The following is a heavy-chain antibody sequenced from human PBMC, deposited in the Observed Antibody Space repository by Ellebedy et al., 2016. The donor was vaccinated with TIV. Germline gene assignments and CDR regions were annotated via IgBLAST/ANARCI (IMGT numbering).Heavy chain of an antibody. CDR1: GYTFTSYD. Sequence: AASVKVSCKASGYTFTSYDINWVRQATGQGLEWMGWMNPNSGNTGYAQKFQGRVTITRNTSISTAYMELSSLGSEDTAVYYCARVYGSGSYLYYYYGMDVWGQGTTVTVSS. CDR3: ARVYGSGSYLYYYYGMDV. D-gene: IGHD3-10*01. V-gene: IGHV1-8*03. CDR2: MNPNSGNT. J-gene: IGHJ6*02.